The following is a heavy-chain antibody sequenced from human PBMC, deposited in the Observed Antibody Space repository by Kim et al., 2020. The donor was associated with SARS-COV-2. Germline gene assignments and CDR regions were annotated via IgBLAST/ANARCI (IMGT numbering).Heavy chain of an antibody. V-gene: IGHV4-61*02. CDR1: GGSISSGSYY. D-gene: IGHD2-2*01. J-gene: IGHJ6*02. CDR2: IYTSGST. Sequence: SETLSLTCTVSGGSISSGSYYWSWIRQPAGKGLEWIGRIYTSGSTNYNPSLKSRVTISVDTSKNQFSLKLSSVTAADTAVYYCARGPYCSSTSCYDYYYGMDVWGQGTTVTVSS. CDR3: ARGPYCSSTSCYDYYYGMDV.